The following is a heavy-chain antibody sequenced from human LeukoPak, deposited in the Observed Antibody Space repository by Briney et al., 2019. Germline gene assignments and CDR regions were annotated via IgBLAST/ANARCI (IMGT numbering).Heavy chain of an antibody. CDR3: ARARGTFSLDAFDI. Sequence: PSQTLSLTCAVSGGSISSGGYSWSWIRQPPGKGLEWIGYIYHSGSTYYNPSLKSRVTISVDTSKNQFSLKLSSVTAADTAVYYCARARGTFSLDAFDIWGQGTMVTVSS. V-gene: IGHV4-30-2*01. D-gene: IGHD3-16*01. CDR2: IYHSGST. J-gene: IGHJ3*02. CDR1: GGSISSGGYS.